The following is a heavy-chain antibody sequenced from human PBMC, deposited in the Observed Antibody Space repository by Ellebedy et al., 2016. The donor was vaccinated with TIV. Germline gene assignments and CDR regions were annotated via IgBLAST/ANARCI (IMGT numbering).Heavy chain of an antibody. V-gene: IGHV3-23*01. CDR3: ARESYSSSSGV. D-gene: IGHD6-13*01. J-gene: IGHJ6*02. CDR2: ISDSGDIP. Sequence: PGGSLRLSCAASGFTFTNYAMSWVRQAPGKGLEWVSGISDSGDIPYSADSVQGRFTISRDNSKNTLYLQMNSLRAEDTAVYYCARESYSSSSGVWGQGTTVTVSS. CDR1: GFTFTNYA.